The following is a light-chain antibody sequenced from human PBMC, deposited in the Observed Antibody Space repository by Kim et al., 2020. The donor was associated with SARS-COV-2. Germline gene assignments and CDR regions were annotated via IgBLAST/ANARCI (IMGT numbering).Light chain of an antibody. CDR3: QQPGM. CDR2: DAT. CDR1: EKTNWY. Sequence: ASVGDTGTITCRAREKTNWYSAWYQQTCGKAPHLRIYDATMWAGGVPSRLNGSGYETEYTLTTTTLQPDDIATYYCQQPGMFGPETKVDIK. V-gene: IGKV1-5*01. J-gene: IGKJ1*01.